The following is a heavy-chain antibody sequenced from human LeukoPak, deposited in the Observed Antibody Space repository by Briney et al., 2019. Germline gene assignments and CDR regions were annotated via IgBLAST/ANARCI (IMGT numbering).Heavy chain of an antibody. CDR2: NYHSGNS. Sequence: KSSETLSLTCSVYGYSISSGYYWGWIRQPPGKGLEWIGSNYHSGNSYYNPSLKSPVTIAVDTCKNQFALKLRTVAAADTAVYYCARRIATAVNWFDPWGQGTLVTVSS. CDR1: GYSISSGYY. CDR3: ARRIATAVNWFDP. V-gene: IGHV4-38-2*01. J-gene: IGHJ5*02. D-gene: IGHD6-25*01.